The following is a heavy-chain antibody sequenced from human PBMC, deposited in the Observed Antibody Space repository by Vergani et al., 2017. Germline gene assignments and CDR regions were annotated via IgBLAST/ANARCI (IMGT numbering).Heavy chain of an antibody. CDR1: GYTFTGYY. D-gene: IGHD6-13*01. Sequence: QVQLVQSGAEVKKPGASVKVSCKAYGYTFTGYYMHWVRQAPGQGLEWMGWINPNSGCTNYAQKFQGRVTMTRDTSSSTAYMELSRLRSDDTAGYYCARIWWHWRYSSNPLDDAFDIWGQETMVTVSS. CDR2: INPNSGCT. CDR3: ARIWWHWRYSSNPLDDAFDI. V-gene: IGHV1-2*02. J-gene: IGHJ3*02.